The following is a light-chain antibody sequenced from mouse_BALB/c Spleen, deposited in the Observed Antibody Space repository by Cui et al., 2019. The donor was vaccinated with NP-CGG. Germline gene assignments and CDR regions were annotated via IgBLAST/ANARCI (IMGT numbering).Light chain of an antibody. CDR3: ALWYSNHWV. Sequence: QPVFLQESSLTTSPGETVTLTFRSSTGAVTTINYANGVQEKPDHLFTGLIGGTNNRAPGVPARFSGSLSGDKAALTITGAQTEDEAIYFCALWYSNHWVFGGGTKLTVL. J-gene: IGLJ1*01. V-gene: IGLV1*01. CDR2: GTN. CDR1: TGAVTTINY.